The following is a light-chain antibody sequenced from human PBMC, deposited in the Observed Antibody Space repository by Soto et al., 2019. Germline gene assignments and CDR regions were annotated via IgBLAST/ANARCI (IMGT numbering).Light chain of an antibody. CDR2: WSS. CDR3: QQYFSAPFT. J-gene: IGKJ2*01. CDR1: RTLLNSSNNRNY. Sequence: DTVMTQSPDSLAVSLGERATINCKSSRTLLNSSNNRNYVAWYQQKPGQPPKLLIYWSSTRESGVPDRFSGSGSGTDFTLTINSLQTEDVAVYYGQQYFSAPFTFGQGTKLEIK. V-gene: IGKV4-1*01.